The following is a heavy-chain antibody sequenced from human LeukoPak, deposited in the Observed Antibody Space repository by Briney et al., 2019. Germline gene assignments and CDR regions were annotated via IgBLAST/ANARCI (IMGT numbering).Heavy chain of an antibody. D-gene: IGHD6-6*01. CDR3: AIGGYSRSSGWFDP. CDR1: GGSFSGYY. J-gene: IGHJ5*02. V-gene: IGHV4-34*01. Sequence: SGTLCLTCAVYGGSFSGYYWSWIRQPPGKGLEWVGEINHSGSTKYNPSPKSRVTISVDTSKNQFSLKRSAVTAADMAVYYCAIGGYSRSSGWFDPWGQGTLVTVSS. CDR2: INHSGST.